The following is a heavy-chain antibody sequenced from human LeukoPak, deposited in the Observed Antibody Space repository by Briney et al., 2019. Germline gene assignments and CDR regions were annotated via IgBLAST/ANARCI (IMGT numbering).Heavy chain of an antibody. CDR1: GLKVDDYA. J-gene: IGHJ6*02. CDR3: AKGKGGYYYYGMDV. CDR2: IRWNSGTI. Sequence: GGSLRLSCVASGLKVDDYAMNWVRQAPGKGLEWVSSIRWNSGTICYGESVKGRFTISRDNAKNSLYLQRNSLRAEDTALYYFAKGKGGYYYYGMDVWGQGTTVTVSS. V-gene: IGHV3-9*01.